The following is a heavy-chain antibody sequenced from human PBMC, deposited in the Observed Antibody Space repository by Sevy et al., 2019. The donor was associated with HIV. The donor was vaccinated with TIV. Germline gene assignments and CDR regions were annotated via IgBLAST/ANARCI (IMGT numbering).Heavy chain of an antibody. CDR1: GFSFSSYG. CDR3: ARPRSGWHKYYYGLDV. D-gene: IGHD6-19*01. Sequence: GGSLRLSCVASGFSFSSYGMHWVRQAPGKGLEGVAVIRADGNNKYYEDSVKGRFIISRDNSNNTLYLQMISLRAEDTAVYYCARPRSGWHKYYYGLDVWGQGTTVTVSS. V-gene: IGHV3-33*01. CDR2: IRADGNNK. J-gene: IGHJ6*02.